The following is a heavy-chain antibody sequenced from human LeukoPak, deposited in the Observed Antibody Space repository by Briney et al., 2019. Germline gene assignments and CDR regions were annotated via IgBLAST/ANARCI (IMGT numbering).Heavy chain of an antibody. D-gene: IGHD5-18*01. CDR2: IWYDGSNK. CDR3: ARDRAMVVGSSWYYDY. J-gene: IGHJ4*02. V-gene: IGHV3-33*01. Sequence: GGSLRLSCVASGITFSSYGMHWVRQAPGKGLEWVSLIWYDGSNKYYADSVKGRFTISRDNSKNTLYLQMNSLRAEDTALYYCARDRAMVVGSSWYYDYWGQGTLVTVSS. CDR1: GITFSSYG.